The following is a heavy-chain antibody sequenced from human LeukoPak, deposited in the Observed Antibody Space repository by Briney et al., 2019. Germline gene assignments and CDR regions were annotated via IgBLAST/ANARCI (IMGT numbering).Heavy chain of an antibody. D-gene: IGHD4-17*01. Sequence: ASVKVSCKASGFTFTIYGISWVRQAPGQGLEWMGWISAYNGNTNYAQKLRGRVTLTTDTSTSTAYMELRRLRSDDTAVYYCGRDTASTVTAIDYWGQGTLVTVSS. CDR3: GRDTASTVTAIDY. CDR2: ISAYNGNT. J-gene: IGHJ4*02. V-gene: IGHV1-18*01. CDR1: GFTFTIYG.